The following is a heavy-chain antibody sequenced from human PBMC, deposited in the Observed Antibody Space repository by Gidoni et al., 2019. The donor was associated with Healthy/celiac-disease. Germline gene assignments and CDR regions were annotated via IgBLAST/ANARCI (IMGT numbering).Heavy chain of an antibody. Sequence: QVQLQESGPGLVKPSETLSLPCTVYGGSISSYYWSWIRQPPGKGLEWIGYIYYSVSTNYNPSLKSRVTISVDTSKNQLSLKLSSVTAADTAVYYCARDRYGGADYWGQGTLVTVSS. D-gene: IGHD3-16*01. CDR3: ARDRYGGADY. J-gene: IGHJ4*02. V-gene: IGHV4-59*01. CDR2: IYYSVST. CDR1: GGSISSYY.